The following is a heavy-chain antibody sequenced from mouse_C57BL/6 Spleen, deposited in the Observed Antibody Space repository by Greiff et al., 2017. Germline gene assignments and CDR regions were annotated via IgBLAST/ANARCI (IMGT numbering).Heavy chain of an antibody. CDR2: IYPGSGST. V-gene: IGHV1-55*01. Sequence: QVQLQQSGAELVKPGASVKMSCKASGYTFTSYWITWVKQRPGQGLEWIGDIYPGSGSTNYNEKFKSKATLTVDTSSSAAYMQLSSLTSEDSAVYYCARGYYYAMDYWGQGTSVTVSS. CDR3: ARGYYYAMDY. CDR1: GYTFTSYW. J-gene: IGHJ4*01.